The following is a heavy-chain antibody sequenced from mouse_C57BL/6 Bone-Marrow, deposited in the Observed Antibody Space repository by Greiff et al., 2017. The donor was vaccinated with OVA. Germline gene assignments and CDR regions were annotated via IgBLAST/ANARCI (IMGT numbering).Heavy chain of an antibody. CDR1: GFSFNTYA. CDR2: IRSKSNNYAT. J-gene: IGHJ2*01. D-gene: IGHD2-2*01. V-gene: IGHV10-1*01. Sequence: DVMLVESGGGLVQPKGSLKLSCAASGFSFNTYAMNWVRQAPGKGLEWVARIRSKSNNYATYYDDSVKDRFTISRDDSESMLYLQMNNLKTEDTAMYYCVRHGGLRGDFDYWGQGTTLTVSS. CDR3: VRHGGLRGDFDY.